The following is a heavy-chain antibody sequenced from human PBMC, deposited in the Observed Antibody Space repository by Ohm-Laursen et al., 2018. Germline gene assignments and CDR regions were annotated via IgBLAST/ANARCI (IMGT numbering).Heavy chain of an antibody. V-gene: IGHV4-4*07. CDR1: GASINNYC. CDR2: IHFSGST. CDR3: ARGDFGDYNWFDP. Sequence: GTLSLTCPVSGASINNYCWNWIRQPAGKGLEWIGRIHFSGSTRYNPSLQGRVTISLDTSNQQFSLKLTSVTAADTAVYYCARGDFGDYNWFDPWGQGTRITVSS. J-gene: IGHJ5*02. D-gene: IGHD4-17*01.